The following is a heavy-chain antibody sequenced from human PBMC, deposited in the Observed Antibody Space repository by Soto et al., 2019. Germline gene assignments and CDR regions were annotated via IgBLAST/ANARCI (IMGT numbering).Heavy chain of an antibody. Sequence: PGESVTISCKASGYRFAGYGISWVVQKPGKGLEWMGRIDPSDSQTYYSPSFRGHVTISVTKSITTVFLQWSSLRASDTAMYYCARQIYDSDTGPNFKYYFDSWGQGTTVTVSS. CDR2: IDPSDSQT. J-gene: IGHJ4*02. CDR1: GYRFAGYG. V-gene: IGHV5-10-1*01. D-gene: IGHD3-22*01. CDR3: ARQIYDSDTGPNFKYYFDS.